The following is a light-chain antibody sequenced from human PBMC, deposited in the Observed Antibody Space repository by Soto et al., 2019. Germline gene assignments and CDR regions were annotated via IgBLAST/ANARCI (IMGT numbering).Light chain of an antibody. Sequence: DIQMTQSPSTLSASAGDRVNITCRASQSISPYLAWYQQKPGKPPKLLIYKASSLQSGVPSRFSGSGSGTEFTLTISSLQPDDFATYYCQQSITYPWTFGQGTNVDIK. CDR3: QQSITYPWT. CDR2: KAS. V-gene: IGKV1-5*03. J-gene: IGKJ1*01. CDR1: QSISPY.